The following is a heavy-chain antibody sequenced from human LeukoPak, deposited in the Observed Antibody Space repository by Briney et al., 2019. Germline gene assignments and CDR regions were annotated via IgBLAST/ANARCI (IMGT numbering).Heavy chain of an antibody. Sequence: GRSLRLSCAASGFTFSSYGMHWVRQAPGKGLEWVAVIRYDGSNKYYADSVKGRFTISRDNSKNTLYLQMNSLRAEDTAVYYCAREEFWSGYSQGYGMDVWGQGTTVTVSS. CDR1: GFTFSSYG. D-gene: IGHD3-3*01. J-gene: IGHJ6*02. V-gene: IGHV3-33*01. CDR3: AREEFWSGYSQGYGMDV. CDR2: IRYDGSNK.